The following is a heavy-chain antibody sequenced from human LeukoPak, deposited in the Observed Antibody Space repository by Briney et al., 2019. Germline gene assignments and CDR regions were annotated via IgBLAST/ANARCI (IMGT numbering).Heavy chain of an antibody. J-gene: IGHJ4*02. CDR1: VGTFSSYA. CDR3: ARGAPGIVGATEHTPSFDY. Sequence: GASVKVSCKASVGTFSSYAISWVRQAPGQGLEWMGGIIPIFGTANYAQKFQGRVTITTDESTSTAYMELSSLRSEDTAVYYCARGAPGIVGATEHTPSFDYWGQGTLVTVSS. D-gene: IGHD1-26*01. CDR2: IIPIFGTA. V-gene: IGHV1-69*05.